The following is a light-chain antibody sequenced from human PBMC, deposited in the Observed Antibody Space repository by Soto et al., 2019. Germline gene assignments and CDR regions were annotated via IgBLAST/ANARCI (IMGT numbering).Light chain of an antibody. V-gene: IGKV1-5*01. CDR3: QQYNSYSGT. J-gene: IGKJ1*01. CDR2: DAS. Sequence: DIQMTQSPSTLSASVGDRVTITCRASQSLSSWLAWYQQKPGKAPKLLIYDASNLESGVPSRFSGIGSGTEFTLTISSLQPDDFATYYCQQYNSYSGTFGQGTKVDIK. CDR1: QSLSSW.